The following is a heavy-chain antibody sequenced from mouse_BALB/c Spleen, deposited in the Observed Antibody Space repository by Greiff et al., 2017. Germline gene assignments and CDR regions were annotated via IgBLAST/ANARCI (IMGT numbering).Heavy chain of an antibody. CDR1: GFTFSSFG. J-gene: IGHJ2*01. CDR2: ISSGSSTI. CDR3: ARSAPFGFDY. V-gene: IGHV5-17*02. Sequence: DVKLVESGGGLVQPGGSRKLPCAASGFTFSSFGMHWVRQAPEKGLEWVAYISSGSSTIYYADTVKGRFTISRDNPKNTLFLQMTSLRSEDTAMYYCARSAPFGFDYWGQGTTLTVSS.